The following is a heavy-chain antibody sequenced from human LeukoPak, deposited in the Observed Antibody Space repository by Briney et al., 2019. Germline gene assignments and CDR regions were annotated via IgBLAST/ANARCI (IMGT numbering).Heavy chain of an antibody. CDR3: ARGQGYCSGGSCYSAGYFQH. Sequence: GSSVKVSCKASGGTFSSYSISWVRQAPGQGLEWMGGIIPIFGTANYAQRFQGRVTITADESTSTAYMELSSLRSEDTAVYYCARGQGYCSGGSCYSAGYFQHWGQGTLVTVSS. CDR1: GGTFSSYS. V-gene: IGHV1-69*01. CDR2: IIPIFGTA. D-gene: IGHD2-15*01. J-gene: IGHJ1*01.